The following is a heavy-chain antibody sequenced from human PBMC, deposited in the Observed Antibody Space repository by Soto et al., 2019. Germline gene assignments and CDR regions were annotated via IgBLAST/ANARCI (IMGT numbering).Heavy chain of an antibody. CDR1: GFTVSSNY. CDR2: IYSGGST. Sequence: GESLKISCAASGFTVSSNYMSWVRQAPGKGLEWVSVIYSGGSTYYADSVKGRFTISRDNSKNTLYLQMNSLRAEDTAVYYCARDQGESAARPNYYGMDVWGQGTTVTVSS. CDR3: ARDQGESAARPNYYGMDV. J-gene: IGHJ6*02. V-gene: IGHV3-53*01. D-gene: IGHD6-6*01.